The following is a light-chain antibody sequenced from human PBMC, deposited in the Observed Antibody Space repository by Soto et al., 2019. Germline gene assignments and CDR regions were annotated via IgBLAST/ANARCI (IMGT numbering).Light chain of an antibody. Sequence: EIVLTQCPDTLSLSPGERATLSWMASQSVTYDQLAWYRQTPGQAPRLLIYGASSRATGTPDRFSGSGSGTDFTLTISRLEPEDFAVYYCQQFGSSRTFGQGTKVDIK. CDR1: QSVTYDQ. J-gene: IGKJ1*01. V-gene: IGKV3-20*01. CDR2: GAS. CDR3: QQFGSSRT.